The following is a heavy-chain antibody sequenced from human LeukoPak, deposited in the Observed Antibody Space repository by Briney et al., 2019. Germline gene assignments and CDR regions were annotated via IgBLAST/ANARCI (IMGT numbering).Heavy chain of an antibody. CDR2: LYYTGRT. V-gene: IGHV4-39*01. CDR3: ARQFYYGGTCFYADY. Sequence: KPSETLSLTCTVSGGSISNNNYYWAWIRQPPGKGLEWIGTLYYTGRTYYNPSLKSRITISVDTSKNQFPLNLSSVTAADTAVYYCARQFYYGGTCFYADYWGQGIMVAVSS. CDR1: GGSISNNNYY. D-gene: IGHD2-2*01. J-gene: IGHJ4*02.